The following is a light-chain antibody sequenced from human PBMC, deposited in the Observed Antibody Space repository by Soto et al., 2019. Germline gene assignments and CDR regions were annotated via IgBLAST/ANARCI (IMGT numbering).Light chain of an antibody. V-gene: IGLV1-36*01. CDR2: FDA. Sequence: QSALTQPPSVSEAPRQRVTISCSGNSSNIGKNGVNWYQQLPGKAPKLLIYFDALLPSGISDRFSGSRSGTAASLAISGLQSEDEADYSCSAWDDTLTAHVSRTGTKATVL. CDR1: SSNIGKNG. J-gene: IGLJ1*01. CDR3: SAWDDTLTAHV.